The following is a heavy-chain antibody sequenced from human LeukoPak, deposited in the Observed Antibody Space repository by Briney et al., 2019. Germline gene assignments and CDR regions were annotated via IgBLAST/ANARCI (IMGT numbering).Heavy chain of an antibody. D-gene: IGHD3-10*01. Sequence: HTGGSLRLSCAASGFTFSSYAMSWVRQAPGKGLEWVSAISGSGGSTYYADSVKGRFTISRDNSKNTLYLQMNSLRAEDTAVYYYAKVLSYYYGSGSYQAFWGQGTLVTVSS. J-gene: IGHJ4*02. CDR1: GFTFSSYA. V-gene: IGHV3-23*01. CDR2: ISGSGGST. CDR3: AKVLSYYYGSGSYQAF.